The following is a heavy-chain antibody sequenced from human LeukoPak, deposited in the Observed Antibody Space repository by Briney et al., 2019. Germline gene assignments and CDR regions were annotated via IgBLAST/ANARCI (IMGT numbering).Heavy chain of an antibody. D-gene: IGHD6-13*01. CDR3: ARDPYSSTPGY. Sequence: GGSLRLSCAASGFTFSSYWMSWVRQAPGKGLEWVANIKQEGSEKYYVDSVRGRFTISRENAKNSLYLQMNSLRAEDTAVYYCARDPYSSTPGYWGQGTLVTVSS. J-gene: IGHJ4*02. CDR2: IKQEGSEK. CDR1: GFTFSSYW. V-gene: IGHV3-7*01.